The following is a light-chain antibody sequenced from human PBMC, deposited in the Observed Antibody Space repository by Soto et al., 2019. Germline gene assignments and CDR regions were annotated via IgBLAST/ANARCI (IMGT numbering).Light chain of an antibody. J-gene: IGKJ4*01. Sequence: EIVLTQSPGTLSLSPGERATLSCRASQSVSSNYLAWYQQKPGQAPRLLIYGASSRATGIPDRFSGSGSGTDFTLTISRREPEDFAVYYCQQYDRSPLTFGGGTKVEIK. V-gene: IGKV3-20*01. CDR1: QSVSSNY. CDR2: GAS. CDR3: QQYDRSPLT.